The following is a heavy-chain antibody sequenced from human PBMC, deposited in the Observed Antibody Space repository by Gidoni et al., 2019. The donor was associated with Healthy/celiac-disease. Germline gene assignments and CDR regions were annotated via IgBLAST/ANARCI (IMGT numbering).Heavy chain of an antibody. CDR3: ARAYYILTGYSDY. CDR2: ISYDGSNK. D-gene: IGHD3-9*01. CDR1: GFTFSRYA. V-gene: IGHV3-30*04. J-gene: IGHJ4*02. Sequence: QVQLVESGGGAVQPGRSLSLSCAASGFTFSRYAMHWVRQAPGKGLGWVAVISYDGSNKYYADSVKGRVTSSRDNSQNTLYLQMNSLRAEDTAVYYCARAYYILTGYSDYWGQGTLVTVSS.